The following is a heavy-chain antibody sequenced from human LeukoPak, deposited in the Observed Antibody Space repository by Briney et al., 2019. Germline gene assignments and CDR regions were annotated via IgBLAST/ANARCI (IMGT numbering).Heavy chain of an antibody. CDR1: GGSISSYY. CDR2: IYYSGST. V-gene: IGHV4-59*01. Sequence: SETLSLTCTVSGGSISSYYWSWIRQPPGKGLKWIGYIYYSGSTNYNPSLKSRVTISVDTSKNQFSLKLSSVTAADTAVYYCARSNFDWLQGVISGFDPWGQGTLVTVSS. J-gene: IGHJ5*02. D-gene: IGHD3-9*01. CDR3: ARSNFDWLQGVISGFDP.